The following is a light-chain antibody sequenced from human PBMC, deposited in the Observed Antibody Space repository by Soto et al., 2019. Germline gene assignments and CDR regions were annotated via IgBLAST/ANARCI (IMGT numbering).Light chain of an antibody. CDR1: PSVTNY. CDR2: GAF. V-gene: IGKV3-11*01. CDR3: QQSNIWPPVT. J-gene: IGKJ5*01. Sequence: EIVLTQSPATLSLSPVAIANLSCRASPSVTNYLAWYQQKPGQPPRLLIYGAFNRAAGIPARFSGSGSGTDFTLTIRSLEPEDSAVYYCQQSNIWPPVTFGQGKRREIK.